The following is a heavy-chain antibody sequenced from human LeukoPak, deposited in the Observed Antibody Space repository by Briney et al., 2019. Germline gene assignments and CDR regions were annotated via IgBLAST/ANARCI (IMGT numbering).Heavy chain of an antibody. D-gene: IGHD6-19*01. CDR2: ISSSSSYI. CDR1: GFTFSSYS. J-gene: IGHJ4*02. Sequence: GGSLRLSCAASGFTFSSYSMNWVRQAPGKGLEWVSSISSSSSYIYYADSVKGRFTISRDNAKNSLYLQMNSLRAEDTALYYCAKDAYSSGWYGVYFDYWGQGTLVTVSS. CDR3: AKDAYSSGWYGVYFDY. V-gene: IGHV3-21*04.